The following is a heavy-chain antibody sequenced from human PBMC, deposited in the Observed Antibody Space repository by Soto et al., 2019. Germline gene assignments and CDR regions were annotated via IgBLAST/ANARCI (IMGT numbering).Heavy chain of an antibody. CDR2: IIPIFGTA. D-gene: IGHD4-17*01. Sequence: QVQLVQSGAEVKKPGSSVKVSCKASGGTFSSYAISWVRQAPGQGLEWMGGIIPIFGTANYAQKFQGRVTITADETTSTDYMELSSLRSEDTAVYYCARASDYGPPHWYFDLWGRGTLVTVSS. CDR3: ARASDYGPPHWYFDL. J-gene: IGHJ2*01. V-gene: IGHV1-69*12. CDR1: GGTFSSYA.